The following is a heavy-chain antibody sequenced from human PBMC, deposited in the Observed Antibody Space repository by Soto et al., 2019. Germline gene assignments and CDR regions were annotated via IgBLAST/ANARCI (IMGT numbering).Heavy chain of an antibody. CDR2: IKEDGSER. CDR3: VRSYDF. CDR1: GFTLSSAW. Sequence: EVQLVESGGGLVQPGGSLRLSCAASGFTLSSAWMTWVRQARGKGLEWVANIKEDGSERYYVHSVEGRFTVSRDNAKNSLYLQMYSLRAEDTAIYYCVRSYDFWGQGTQVTVSS. J-gene: IGHJ4*02. V-gene: IGHV3-7*05.